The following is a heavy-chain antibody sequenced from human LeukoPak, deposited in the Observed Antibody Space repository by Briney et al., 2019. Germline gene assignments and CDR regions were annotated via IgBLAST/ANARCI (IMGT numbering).Heavy chain of an antibody. Sequence: SETLSLTCTVSGGSISSGGYYWSWIRQHPGKGLEWIGYIYYSGSTYYNPSLKSRVTISVDTSKNQFSLKLSSVTAEDTAVYYCAKWKYSNSGIDDYWGQGTLVTVSS. V-gene: IGHV4-31*03. CDR2: IYYSGST. D-gene: IGHD6-6*01. CDR3: AKWKYSNSGIDDY. CDR1: GGSISSGGYY. J-gene: IGHJ4*02.